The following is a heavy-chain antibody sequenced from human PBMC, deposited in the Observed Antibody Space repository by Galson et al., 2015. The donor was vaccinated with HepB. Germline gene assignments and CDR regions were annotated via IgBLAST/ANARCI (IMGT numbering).Heavy chain of an antibody. D-gene: IGHD5-18*01. V-gene: IGHV3-21*01. CDR1: GFTFSSYS. Sequence: SLRLSCAASGFTFSSYSMNWVRQAPGKGLERVSSISSSSSYIYYADSVKGRFTISRDNAKNSLYLQMNSLRAEDTAVYYCASDFLGGYSYGSYYYYGMDVWGQGTTVTVSS. J-gene: IGHJ6*02. CDR3: ASDFLGGYSYGSYYYYGMDV. CDR2: ISSSSSYI.